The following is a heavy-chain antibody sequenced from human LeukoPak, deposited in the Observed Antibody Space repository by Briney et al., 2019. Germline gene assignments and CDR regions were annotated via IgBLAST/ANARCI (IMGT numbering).Heavy chain of an antibody. CDR3: AKDGDIVVVPAAYYFDY. CDR2: IRYDGSNK. Sequence: GGSLRLSCAASGFTFSSYGMHWVRQAPGKGLEWVAFIRYDGSNKYYADSVKGRFTISRDNSKNTLYLQMNSLRAEDTAVYYCAKDGDIVVVPAAYYFDYWGQGTLVTVSS. J-gene: IGHJ4*02. D-gene: IGHD2-2*01. V-gene: IGHV3-30*02. CDR1: GFTFSSYG.